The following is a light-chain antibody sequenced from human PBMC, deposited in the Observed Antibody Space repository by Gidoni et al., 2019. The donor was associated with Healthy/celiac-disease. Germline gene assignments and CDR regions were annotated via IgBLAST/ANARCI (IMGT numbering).Light chain of an antibody. CDR1: QKIYNN. CDR3: HQYSYWPRT. Sequence: VMTQSPATLSVSPGETVTLSCRASQKIYNNLAWLQQKPGQAPRLLIYAASTRATGIPARFSGGGSGTDFSLTISSRQPEEFAVYYCHQYSYWPRTFGQGTNVEV. CDR2: AAS. J-gene: IGKJ1*01. V-gene: IGKV3-15*01.